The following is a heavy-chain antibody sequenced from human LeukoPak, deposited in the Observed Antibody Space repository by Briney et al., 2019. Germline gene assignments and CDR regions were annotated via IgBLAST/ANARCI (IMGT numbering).Heavy chain of an antibody. Sequence: GGSLRLSCAASGFTFSSYSMSWVRQAPGKGLEWVSSISSNGNYIYYADSVKGRFTISRDNAKNSLYLQMNSLRAEDTALYYCARVRYCSGGSCHFFDYWGQGTLVTVSS. D-gene: IGHD2-15*01. V-gene: IGHV3-21*01. CDR3: ARVRYCSGGSCHFFDY. CDR1: GFTFSSYS. J-gene: IGHJ4*02. CDR2: ISSNGNYI.